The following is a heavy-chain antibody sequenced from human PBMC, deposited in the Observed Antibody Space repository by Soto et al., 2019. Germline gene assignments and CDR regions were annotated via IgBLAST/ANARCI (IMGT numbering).Heavy chain of an antibody. V-gene: IGHV4-61*01. CDR3: ARVPLRYSSSSNFDS. CDR2: IYHTATL. D-gene: IGHD6-19*01. Sequence: SQTLSLSCTVSGVSVSGGIYYCSCLRHPPGKGLEVFGVIYHTATLHYKPSLKTRLTLSVDASKPQFYLKVSSLTAADKDVYYCARVPLRYSSSSNFDSWGQGGLVT. CDR1: GVSVSGGIYY. J-gene: IGHJ4*02.